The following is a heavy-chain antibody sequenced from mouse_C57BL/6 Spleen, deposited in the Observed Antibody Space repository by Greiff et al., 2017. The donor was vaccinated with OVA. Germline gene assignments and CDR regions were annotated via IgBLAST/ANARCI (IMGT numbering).Heavy chain of an antibody. CDR2: ISGGGGNT. D-gene: IGHD2-2*01. J-gene: IGHJ2*01. CDR3: ARHGGYDDYFDY. Sequence: EVQVVESGGGLVKPGGSLKLSCAASGFTFSSYTMSWVRQTPEKRLEWVATISGGGGNTYYPDSVKGRFTISRDNAKNTLYLQMSSLRSEDTALYYCARHGGYDDYFDYWGQGTTLTVSS. V-gene: IGHV5-9*01. CDR1: GFTFSSYT.